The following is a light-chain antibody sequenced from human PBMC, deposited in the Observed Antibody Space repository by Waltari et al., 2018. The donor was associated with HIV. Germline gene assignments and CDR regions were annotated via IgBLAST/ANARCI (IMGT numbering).Light chain of an antibody. CDR2: AAS. Sequence: DIQLTQSPYFLSASIGDRVTITCRASEDINEFLAWYQQKPGVAPKLLIYAASTLEDEVPSRFSGSGSGTDFTLTISSLQPEDFATYFCQQLNTYPPDTFGPGTKLEI. J-gene: IGKJ2*01. V-gene: IGKV1-9*01. CDR3: QQLNTYPPDT. CDR1: EDINEF.